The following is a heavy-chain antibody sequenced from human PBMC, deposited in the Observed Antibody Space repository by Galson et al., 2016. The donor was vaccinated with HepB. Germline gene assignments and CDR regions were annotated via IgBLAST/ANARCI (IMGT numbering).Heavy chain of an antibody. CDR2: ISSSGRTI. D-gene: IGHD3-16*02. V-gene: IGHV3-48*02. Sequence: SLRLSCAASGFTFRTYTMNWVRQAPGKGLEWVSSISSSGRTIFYADSVKGRFTISRDNAKNSLYLQMNSLRDEDTAVYYCARPSREGLGELSFNTFDYWGQGTLVTVSS. CDR3: ARPSREGLGELSFNTFDY. J-gene: IGHJ4*02. CDR1: GFTFRTYT.